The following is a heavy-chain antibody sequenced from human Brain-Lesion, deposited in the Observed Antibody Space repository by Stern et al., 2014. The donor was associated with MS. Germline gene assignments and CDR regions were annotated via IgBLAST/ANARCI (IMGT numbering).Heavy chain of an antibody. Sequence: QVQLVESGPGLVKPSGTLSLTCAVSGGSISSSNWWSWVRQSPGKGLEWIGESDHSGSTIYNPSLKRRGTVSVDKSKKRFSLTLRSGTAADTAVYFCARFPASRPHVFDSWGQGTLVTVSS. CDR2: SDHSGST. CDR1: GGSISSSNW. D-gene: IGHD6-13*01. CDR3: ARFPASRPHVFDS. J-gene: IGHJ4*02. V-gene: IGHV4-4*02.